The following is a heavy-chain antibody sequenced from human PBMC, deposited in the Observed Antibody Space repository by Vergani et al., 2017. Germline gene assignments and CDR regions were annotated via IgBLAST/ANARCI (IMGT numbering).Heavy chain of an antibody. Sequence: QVQLQQWGAGLLKPSETLSLTCAVYGGSISNYYWSWIRQLPGKGLEWSGYIYYSGSPNYNPSLKSRVTMSVDTSKDQFALKLSSGTAADTAVYYCARLGYSGYDNSWFDPWGQGTLVTVSS. CDR2: IYYSGSP. V-gene: IGHV4-59*08. D-gene: IGHD5-12*01. CDR3: ARLGYSGYDNSWFDP. CDR1: GGSISNYY. J-gene: IGHJ5*02.